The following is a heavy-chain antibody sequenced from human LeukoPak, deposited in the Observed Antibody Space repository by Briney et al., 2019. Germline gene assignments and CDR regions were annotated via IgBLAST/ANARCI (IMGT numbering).Heavy chain of an antibody. CDR1: GGSISSYY. D-gene: IGHD6-13*01. V-gene: IGHV4-59*01. Sequence: SETLSLTCTVSGGSISSYYWSWIRQPPGKGLEWIGYIYYSGSTNYNPSLKSRVTISVDTSKNQFSLKLSSVTAADTAVYYCASPQQLVHDAFDYWGQGTLVTVSS. CDR2: IYYSGST. J-gene: IGHJ4*02. CDR3: ASPQQLVHDAFDY.